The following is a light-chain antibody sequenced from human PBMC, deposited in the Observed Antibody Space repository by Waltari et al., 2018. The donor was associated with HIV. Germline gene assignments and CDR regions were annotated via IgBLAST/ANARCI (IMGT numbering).Light chain of an antibody. Sequence: QSALTQPRSVSGSPGQSVTISCTGTSSDVGGYNYVSWYYHHPGKAPKLLIYDVIKRPSGVPDRFSGSKSGNTASLTISGLQAEDEADYYCCSYAGSYTYVIFGGGTKVTVL. CDR3: CSYAGSYTYVI. V-gene: IGLV2-11*01. J-gene: IGLJ2*01. CDR2: DVI. CDR1: SSDVGGYNY.